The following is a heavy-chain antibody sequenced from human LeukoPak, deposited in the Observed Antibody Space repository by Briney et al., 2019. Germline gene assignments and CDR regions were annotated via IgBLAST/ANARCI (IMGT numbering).Heavy chain of an antibody. J-gene: IGHJ4*02. CDR2: IYYSGST. D-gene: IGHD6-13*01. CDR3: ASARTSSGSWFTFDY. CDR1: GGSISGSSYY. V-gene: IGHV4-39*01. Sequence: SETLSLTCTVSGGSISGSSYYWGWIRQPPGKGLEWIGSIYYSGSTYYNPSLKSRVTISVDTSKNQLSLKLSSVTAADTAVYYCASARTSSGSWFTFDYWGQGILVTVSS.